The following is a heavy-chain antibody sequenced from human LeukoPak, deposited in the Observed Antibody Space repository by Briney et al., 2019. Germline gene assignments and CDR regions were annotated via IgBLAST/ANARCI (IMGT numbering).Heavy chain of an antibody. V-gene: IGHV3-30*04. CDR2: ISYDGSNK. D-gene: IGHD1-1*01. CDR1: GFTFSSYA. J-gene: IGHJ3*02. Sequence: SRRSLRPSCAASGFTFSSYAMHWVRQAPGKGLEWVAVISYDGSNKYYADSVKGRFTISRDNSKNTLYLQMNSLRAEDTAVYYCARERVTYNWNNDAFDIWGQGTMVTVSS. CDR3: ARERVTYNWNNDAFDI.